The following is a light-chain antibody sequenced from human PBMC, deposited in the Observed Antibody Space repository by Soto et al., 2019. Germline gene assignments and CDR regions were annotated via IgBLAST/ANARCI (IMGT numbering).Light chain of an antibody. CDR2: KAS. V-gene: IGKV1-5*03. CDR3: QQYDTYSWT. Sequence: DIQMTQSPSTLSASVGDRVTITCRASQRISNWLAWYQQKPGKAPNLLIYKASSLESGVPSRFSGSGSGTEFTLTISSLQPDDFATYYCQQYDTYSWTFGQGTTVEIK. CDR1: QRISNW. J-gene: IGKJ1*01.